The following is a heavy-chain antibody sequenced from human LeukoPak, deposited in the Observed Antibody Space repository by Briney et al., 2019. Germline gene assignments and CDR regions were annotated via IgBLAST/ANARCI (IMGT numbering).Heavy chain of an antibody. V-gene: IGHV4-39*01. D-gene: IGHD3-22*01. CDR3: ARLYDYYDSSGPPDY. J-gene: IGHJ4*02. CDR1: GGSISSGDYY. Sequence: SETLSLTCTVSGGSISSGDYYWSWIRQPPGKGLEWIGSIYYSGSTYYNPSLKSRVTISVDTSKNQFSLKLSSVTAADTAVYYCARLYDYYDSSGPPDYWGQGTLVTVSS. CDR2: IYYSGST.